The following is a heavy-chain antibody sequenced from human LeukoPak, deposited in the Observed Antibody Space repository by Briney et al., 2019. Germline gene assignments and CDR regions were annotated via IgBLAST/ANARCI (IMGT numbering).Heavy chain of an antibody. CDR1: GFTFSSYS. CDR2: ISSSSSYI. J-gene: IGHJ6*04. V-gene: IGHV3-21*01. CDR3: AREYCSSTSCYLSDYYYGMDV. Sequence: PGGSLRLSCAASGFTFSSYSTNWVRQAPGKGLEWVSSISSSSSYIYYADSVKGRFTISRDNAKNSLYLQMNSLRAEDTAVYYCAREYCSSTSCYLSDYYYGMDVWGKGTTVTVSS. D-gene: IGHD2-2*01.